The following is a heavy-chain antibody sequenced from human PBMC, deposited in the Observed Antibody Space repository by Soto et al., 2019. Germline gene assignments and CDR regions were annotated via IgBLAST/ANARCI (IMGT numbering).Heavy chain of an antibody. V-gene: IGHV3-23*01. CDR1: GFTFSSYA. D-gene: IGHD3-3*01. J-gene: IGHJ4*02. CDR3: AKETRHGDVWSGHDY. CDR2: IGGSGDT. Sequence: EVQLLESGGGLVQPGGSLRLSCTASGFTFSSYAMTWVRQAPGKGLEWVSAIGGSGDTCYADSVKGRFTISRDNSKNTLYVQMNSLRGEETAMYFCAKETRHGDVWSGHDYWGQGTLVTVSA.